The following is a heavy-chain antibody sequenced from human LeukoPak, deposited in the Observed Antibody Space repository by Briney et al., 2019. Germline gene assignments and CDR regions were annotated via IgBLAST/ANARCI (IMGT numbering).Heavy chain of an antibody. J-gene: IGHJ4*02. V-gene: IGHV3-23*01. D-gene: IGHD3-3*01. CDR2: MSGNGDTT. CDR3: AKVSDFWSGYFDY. Sequence: PGGSLRLSCAASGFTFSIYAMSWVRQAPGKGLEWVSGMSGNGDTTYYADSVKGRFTISRDKSKNALYLQMNSLSAEDTVLYYCAKVSDFWSGYFDYWGQGTLVTVSS. CDR1: GFTFSIYA.